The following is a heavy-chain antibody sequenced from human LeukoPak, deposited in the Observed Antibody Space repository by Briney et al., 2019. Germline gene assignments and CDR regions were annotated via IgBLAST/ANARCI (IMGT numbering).Heavy chain of an antibody. J-gene: IGHJ4*02. Sequence: PSETLSLTCAVYGGSFSGYYWSWVRQPPGKGLEWIGEINHSGSTNYNPSLKSRVTISVDTSKNQFSLRLTSVTAADMAVYYCARRDEYSSSLDYWGQGTLVTVSA. CDR2: INHSGST. CDR1: GGSFSGYY. V-gene: IGHV4-34*01. D-gene: IGHD6-6*01. CDR3: ARRDEYSSSLDY.